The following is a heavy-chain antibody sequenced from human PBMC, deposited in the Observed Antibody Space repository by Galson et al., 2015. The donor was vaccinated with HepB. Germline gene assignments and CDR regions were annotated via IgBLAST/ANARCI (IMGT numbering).Heavy chain of an antibody. CDR2: ISGSGGST. Sequence: SLRLSCAASGFTFSSYAMSWVRQAPGQGLEWVSAISGSGGSTYYADSVKGRFTISRDNSKNTLYLQMNSLRAEDTAVYYCARRKVVIRYYFDYWGQGTLVTVSS. D-gene: IGHD3-22*01. V-gene: IGHV3-23*01. CDR1: GFTFSSYA. J-gene: IGHJ4*02. CDR3: ARRKVVIRYYFDY.